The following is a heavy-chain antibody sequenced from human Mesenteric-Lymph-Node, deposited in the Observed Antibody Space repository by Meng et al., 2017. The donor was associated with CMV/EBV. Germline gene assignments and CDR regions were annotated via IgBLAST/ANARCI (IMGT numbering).Heavy chain of an antibody. Sequence: GGSLRLSCAASGLTFNTGMHWVRQAPGKGLEWVAYDGSYRQFADSVKGRFTISRDNSKNTVYLQMNSLRAEDTAVYYCARAGSWYRDAFDIWGQGTMVTVSS. CDR1: GLTFNTG. V-gene: IGHV3-33*01. CDR3: ARAGSWYRDAFDI. CDR2: DGSYR. D-gene: IGHD6-13*01. J-gene: IGHJ3*02.